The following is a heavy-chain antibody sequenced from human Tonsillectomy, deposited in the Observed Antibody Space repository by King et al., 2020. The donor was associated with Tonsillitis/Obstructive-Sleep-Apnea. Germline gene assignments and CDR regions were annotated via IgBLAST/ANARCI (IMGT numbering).Heavy chain of an antibody. J-gene: IGHJ6*02. Sequence: VQLVESGGGFVQPGRSLRLSCTASGFPFSDYAMNWVRQAPGKGLEGVGFLRSKGYGGTTEYAASVKGRFTIARDDSKSVAYLQMNSLQTEDTAVYYCTRACGGDCYTYYYYGMDLWGRGTTVTVSS. V-gene: IGHV3-49*04. CDR2: LRSKGYGGTT. CDR3: TRACGGDCYTYYYYGMDL. D-gene: IGHD2-21*02. CDR1: GFPFSDYA.